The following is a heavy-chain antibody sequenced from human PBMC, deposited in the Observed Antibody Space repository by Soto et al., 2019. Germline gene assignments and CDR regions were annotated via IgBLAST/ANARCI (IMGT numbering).Heavy chain of an antibody. CDR3: ARDKITGLFDY. V-gene: IGHV4-39*02. J-gene: IGHJ4*02. CDR2: ISDRGTT. CDR1: GGSIGSSSYY. Sequence: SETLSLTCSVSGGSIGSSSYYWGWIRQPPGKTLEWIGSISDRGTTYHNPSLNSRVTISVDTSKNRFSLNLSSVTAADTAVYYCARDKITGLFDYWGQGTLVTVSS. D-gene: IGHD2-8*02.